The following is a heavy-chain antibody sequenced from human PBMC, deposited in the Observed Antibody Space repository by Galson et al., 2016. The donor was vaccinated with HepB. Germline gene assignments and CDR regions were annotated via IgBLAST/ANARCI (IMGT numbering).Heavy chain of an antibody. Sequence: SLRLSCAASGFTFNNYGMTWVRQAPGKGLEVVSSISRSGDSTDYADSVKGRFLISRDNTKNTLSLQMNSLRAEDTAVYYCVQGSTAPAVWGKGTTVTVSS. V-gene: IGHV3-23*01. D-gene: IGHD2-2*01. CDR2: ISRSGDST. CDR1: GFTFNNYG. J-gene: IGHJ6*04. CDR3: VQGSTAPAV.